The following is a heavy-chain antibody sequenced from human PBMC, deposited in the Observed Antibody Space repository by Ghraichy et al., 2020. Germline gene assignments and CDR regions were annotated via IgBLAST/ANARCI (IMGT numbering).Heavy chain of an antibody. CDR1: GFTFSSYS. CDR2: ISSSSSTI. Sequence: GGSLRLSCAASGFTFSSYSMNWVRQAPGKGLEWVSYISSSSSTIYYADSVKGRFTISRDNAKNSLYLQMNSLRDEDTAVYYCARGTVVVPAAILVGDYYYYGMDVWGQGTTVTVSS. V-gene: IGHV3-48*02. CDR3: ARGTVVVPAAILVGDYYYYGMDV. J-gene: IGHJ6*02. D-gene: IGHD2-2*02.